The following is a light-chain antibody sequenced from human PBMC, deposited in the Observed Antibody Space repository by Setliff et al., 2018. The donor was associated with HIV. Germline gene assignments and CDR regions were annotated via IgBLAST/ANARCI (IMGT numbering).Light chain of an antibody. CDR2: EVR. Sequence: SALTQPASVSGSPGQSITISRTGTSSDVGGYSYVSWYQQHPGKAPKLIIYEVRNRPSGVSNRFSGSKSGNTASLTISGLQAEDEADYYCSSYAITNTLPFGTGTKVTVL. V-gene: IGLV2-14*01. J-gene: IGLJ1*01. CDR1: SSDVGGYSY. CDR3: SSYAITNTLP.